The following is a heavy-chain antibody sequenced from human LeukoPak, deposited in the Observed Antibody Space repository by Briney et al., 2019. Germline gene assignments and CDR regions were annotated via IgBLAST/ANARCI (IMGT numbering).Heavy chain of an antibody. J-gene: IGHJ4*02. CDR1: GGSISSYY. D-gene: IGHD1-26*01. CDR3: ARGEAEDYFAY. Sequence: SETLSLTCTVSGGSISSYYWSWIRQPPGKGLEWIGYIYYSGSTNYNPSLRSRVTISVDTSKNQFSLKLTSLTAADTAVYYCARGEAEDYFAYWGQGALVTVSS. V-gene: IGHV4-59*01. CDR2: IYYSGST.